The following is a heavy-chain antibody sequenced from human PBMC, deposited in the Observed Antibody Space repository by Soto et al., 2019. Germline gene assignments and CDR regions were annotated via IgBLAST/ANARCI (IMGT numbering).Heavy chain of an antibody. Sequence: SETLSLTCTVSGGSISSGDYYWSWIRQPPGKGLEWIGYIYYSGSTYYSPSLKSRVTISVDTSKNQFPLKLSSVTAADTAVYYCARDIYGDYGFGAFDIWGQGTMVTVSS. CDR2: IYYSGST. J-gene: IGHJ3*02. CDR3: ARDIYGDYGFGAFDI. CDR1: GGSISSGDYY. V-gene: IGHV4-30-4*01. D-gene: IGHD4-17*01.